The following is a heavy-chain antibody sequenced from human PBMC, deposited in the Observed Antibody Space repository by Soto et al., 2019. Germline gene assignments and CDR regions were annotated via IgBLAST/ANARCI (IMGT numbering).Heavy chain of an antibody. CDR3: AKDRLAGNFDY. Sequence: GGSLRLSCAASGFTFNNYAMNWVRQAPGKGLEWVATISATGGSTYYADSVKGRFTISRDNSKNTLYLQMNGLIVEDTAVYYCAKDRLAGNFDYWGQGTQVTVSS. CDR1: GFTFNNYA. CDR2: ISATGGST. V-gene: IGHV3-23*01. J-gene: IGHJ4*02.